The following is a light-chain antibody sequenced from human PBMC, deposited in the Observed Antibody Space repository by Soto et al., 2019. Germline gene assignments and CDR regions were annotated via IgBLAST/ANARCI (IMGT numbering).Light chain of an antibody. CDR2: DAS. CDR3: QQANNWPKT. CDR1: QSVGSN. J-gene: IGKJ1*01. Sequence: EIVMTQSPDTLSVSPGETATLSCRASQSVGSNLAWYQQKPGQAPRLLISDASTRAAGLPARFSGSGSGTEFTLTISSLYSEDFGVCYWQQANNWPKTFARGTKVAIK. V-gene: IGKV3-15*01.